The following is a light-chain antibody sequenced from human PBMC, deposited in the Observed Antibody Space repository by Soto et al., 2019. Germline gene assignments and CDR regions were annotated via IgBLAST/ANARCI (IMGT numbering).Light chain of an antibody. CDR1: ISNIGAGYD. V-gene: IGLV1-40*01. Sequence: SLLGPLTSVSAAPGQSVTISCTGSISNIGAGYDVHWYQQLPGTAPKLLIYGNINRPSGVPDRFYGSKSGTSASLAITGLQAEHEADYYCQSYDSSLSGYVFGTGTKVTVL. CDR3: QSYDSSLSGYV. J-gene: IGLJ1*01. CDR2: GNI.